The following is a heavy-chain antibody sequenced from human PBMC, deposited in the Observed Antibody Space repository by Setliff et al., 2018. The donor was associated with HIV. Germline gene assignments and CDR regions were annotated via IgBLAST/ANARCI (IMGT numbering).Heavy chain of an antibody. J-gene: IGHJ4*02. Sequence: PSETLSLTCSVSGVSISGHYWTWVRQPPGKGLEWIGYIYTSGTTEYNPSLESRVTISLDTAKDQVSLKLRSVTAADTALYYCARLIHTGLLYLDYWGLGRLVTVSS. V-gene: IGHV4-4*09. CDR3: ARLIHTGLLYLDY. CDR2: IYTSGTT. D-gene: IGHD2-8*02. CDR1: GVSISGHY.